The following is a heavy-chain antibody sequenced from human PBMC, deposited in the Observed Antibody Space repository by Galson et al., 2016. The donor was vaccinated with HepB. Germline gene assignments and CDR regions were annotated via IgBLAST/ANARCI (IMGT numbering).Heavy chain of an antibody. J-gene: IGHJ6*02. CDR3: ARGSYYYDSSGILRSYYYYGMDV. Sequence: SVKVSCKASGYTFTSYGISWVRQAPGQGLEWMGWISAYNGNTNYAQKLQGRVTMTPDTSTSTAYMELRSLRSADTAVYYCARGSYYYDSSGILRSYYYYGMDVWGQGTTVTVSS. CDR2: ISAYNGNT. CDR1: GYTFTSYG. V-gene: IGHV1-18*04. D-gene: IGHD3-22*01.